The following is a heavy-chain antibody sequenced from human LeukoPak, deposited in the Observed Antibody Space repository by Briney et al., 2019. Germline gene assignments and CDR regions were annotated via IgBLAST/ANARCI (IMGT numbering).Heavy chain of an antibody. CDR3: ARLQQLVRGHGFDY. V-gene: IGHV4-59*01. J-gene: IGHJ4*02. CDR2: IYYSGST. Sequence: SETLFLTCTVSGGSISSYYWSWIRQPPGKGLEWIGYIYYSGSTNYNPSLKSRVTISVDTSKNQFSLKLSSVTAADTAVYYCARLQQLVRGHGFDYWGQGTLVTVSS. D-gene: IGHD6-6*01. CDR1: GGSISSYY.